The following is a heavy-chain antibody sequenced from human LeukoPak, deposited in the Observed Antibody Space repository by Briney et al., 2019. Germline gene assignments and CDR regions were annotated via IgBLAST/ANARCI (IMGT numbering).Heavy chain of an antibody. CDR2: INPNNGGT. CDR3: AREEPRRTFYSGLGV. D-gene: IGHD1-14*01. Sequence: ASVKVSCKASGYTFTGYYMHWVRQAPGQGLEWMGWINPNNGGTNYAQKFQGRVTMTRDTSINTVYMELSRLRSDDTAVFYCAREEPRRTFYSGLGVWGQGTTVTVSS. J-gene: IGHJ6*02. V-gene: IGHV1-2*02. CDR1: GYTFTGYY.